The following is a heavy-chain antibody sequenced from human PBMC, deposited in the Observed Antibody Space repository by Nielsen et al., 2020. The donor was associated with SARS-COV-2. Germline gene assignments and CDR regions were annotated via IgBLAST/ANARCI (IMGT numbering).Heavy chain of an antibody. V-gene: IGHV3-48*04. CDR1: GFIFSSYA. Sequence: GGSLRLSCAASGFIFSSYAMSWVRQAPGKGLEWVSYISSSGSTIYYADSVKGRFTISRDNAKNSLYLQMNSLRAEDTAVYYCARDRHYDFWSGYEGNNWFDPWGQGTLVTVSS. CDR3: ARDRHYDFWSGYEGNNWFDP. J-gene: IGHJ5*02. D-gene: IGHD3-3*01. CDR2: ISSSGSTI.